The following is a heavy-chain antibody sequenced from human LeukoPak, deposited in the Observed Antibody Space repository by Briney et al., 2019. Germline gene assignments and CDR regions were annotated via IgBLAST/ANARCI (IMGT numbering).Heavy chain of an antibody. CDR3: ARVGYGLYCSSTSCYNWFDP. D-gene: IGHD2-2*01. V-gene: IGHV4-61*02. CDR2: IYTSGST. J-gene: IGHJ5*02. Sequence: PSETLSLTCTVSGGSISSGSYYWSWIRQSAGKGLEWIGRIYTSGSTNYNPSLKSRVTISVDTSKNQFSLKLSSVTAADTAVYYCARVGYGLYCSSTSCYNWFDPWGQGTLVTVSS. CDR1: GGSISSGSYY.